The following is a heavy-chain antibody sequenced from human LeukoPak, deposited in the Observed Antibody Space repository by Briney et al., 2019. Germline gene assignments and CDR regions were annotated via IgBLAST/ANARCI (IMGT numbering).Heavy chain of an antibody. CDR1: GFTFSDYY. Sequence: PGAYLRLSYAASGFTFSDYYMSWIHQAPGKGQDWVSYISSSSSYTNYADSVKGRFTISRDNAKNSLYLQMNSLRAEDTAVYYCARYYDILTGYYTSIGYWGQGTLVTVSS. D-gene: IGHD3-9*01. CDR2: ISSSSSYT. J-gene: IGHJ4*02. V-gene: IGHV3-11*06. CDR3: ARYYDILTGYYTSIGY.